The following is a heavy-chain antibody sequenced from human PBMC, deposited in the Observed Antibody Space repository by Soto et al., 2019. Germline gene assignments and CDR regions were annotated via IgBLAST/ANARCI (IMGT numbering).Heavy chain of an antibody. V-gene: IGHV1-69*02. CDR3: ARAGSREDAFDI. J-gene: IGHJ3*02. CDR2: IIPILGIA. D-gene: IGHD2-15*01. CDR1: GGTFSSYT. Sequence: QVQLVQSGAEVKKPGSSVKVSCKASGGTFSSYTISWVRQAPGQGLEWMGRIIPILGIANYAQKFQVRVTITADKSTSTAYMERSSLRAEDTAVYDCARAGSREDAFDIWGQGTMVTVSS.